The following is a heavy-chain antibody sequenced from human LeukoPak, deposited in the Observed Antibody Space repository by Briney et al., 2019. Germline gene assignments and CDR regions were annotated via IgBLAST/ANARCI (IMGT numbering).Heavy chain of an antibody. CDR2: IKSKTDGGTT. CDR1: GFTFSNAW. V-gene: IGHV3-15*01. CDR3: TTDGEWELPTAAFGI. Sequence: GGSLRLSCAASGFTFSNAWMSWVRQAPGKGLEWVGRIKSKTDGGTTDYAAPVKGRFTISRDDSKNTLYLQMNSLKTEDTAVYYCTTDGEWELPTAAFGIWGQGTMVTVSS. D-gene: IGHD1-26*01. J-gene: IGHJ3*02.